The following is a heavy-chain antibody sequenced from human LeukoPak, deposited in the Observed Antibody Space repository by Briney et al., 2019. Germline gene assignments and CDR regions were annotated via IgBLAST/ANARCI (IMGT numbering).Heavy chain of an antibody. CDR1: GYSITRGYF. D-gene: IGHD3-22*01. CDR3: ARDGPHDSGAFDI. Sequence: PSETLSLTCTVSGYSITRGYFWGWIRQPPGKGLEWMGSIYHTGSTYYNASLKSRVTISVDASKNQISLKLNSVTAADTAVYYCARDGPHDSGAFDIWGEGTRVAVSS. J-gene: IGHJ3*02. V-gene: IGHV4-38-2*02. CDR2: IYHTGST.